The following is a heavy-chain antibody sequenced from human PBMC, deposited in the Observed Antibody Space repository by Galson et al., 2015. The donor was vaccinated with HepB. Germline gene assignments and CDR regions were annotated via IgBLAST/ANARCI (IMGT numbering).Heavy chain of an antibody. CDR2: INSDGSST. D-gene: IGHD3-10*01. J-gene: IGHJ6*02. Sequence: SLRLSCAASGFTFSSYWMHWVRQAPGKGLVWVSRINSDGSSTSYADSMKGRFTISRDNAKNTLYLQMNSLRAEDTAVYYCARTVLLWFGELSGMDVWGQGTTVTVSS. CDR1: GFTFSSYW. V-gene: IGHV3-74*01. CDR3: ARTVLLWFGELSGMDV.